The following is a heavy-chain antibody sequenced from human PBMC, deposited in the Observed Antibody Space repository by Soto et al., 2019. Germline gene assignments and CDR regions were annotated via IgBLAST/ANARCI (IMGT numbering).Heavy chain of an antibody. V-gene: IGHV3-30-3*01. D-gene: IGHD3-22*01. CDR3: ARVFGDSSGYYLPPSHYYYYYGMDV. CDR1: GFTFSSYA. CDR2: ISYDGSNK. J-gene: IGHJ6*02. Sequence: GGSLRLSCAASGFTFSSYAMHWVRQAPGKGLEWVAVISYDGSNKYYADSVKGRFTISRDNSKNTLYLQMNSLRAEDTAVYYCARVFGDSSGYYLPPSHYYYYYGMDVWGQGTTVTVSS.